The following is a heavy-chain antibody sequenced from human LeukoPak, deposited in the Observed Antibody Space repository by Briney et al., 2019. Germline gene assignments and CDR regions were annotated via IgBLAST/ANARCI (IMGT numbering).Heavy chain of an antibody. D-gene: IGHD3-22*01. CDR1: GFTFSSYA. V-gene: IGHV3-64*04. J-gene: IGHJ3*02. CDR2: ISSNGGST. CDR3: AKPPTPYYYDTTGTAGSAFDI. Sequence: GGSLRLSCSASGFTFSSYAMHWVRQAPGKGLEYVSAISSNGGSTYYADSVKGRFTISRDNSKNTLYLRMDSLRAEDTAVYYCAKPPTPYYYDTTGTAGSAFDIWGQGTMVTVSS.